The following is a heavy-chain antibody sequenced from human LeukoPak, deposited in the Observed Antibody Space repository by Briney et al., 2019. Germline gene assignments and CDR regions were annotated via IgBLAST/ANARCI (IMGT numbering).Heavy chain of an antibody. CDR3: AREVGVAAAEYYYYMDV. CDR1: GFTFSSYW. D-gene: IGHD6-13*01. Sequence: RGSLRLSCAASGFTFSSYWMNWVRQAPGKGLEWVANIKQDGSEKYYVDSVKGRFTISRDNAKNSLYLQMNSLRAEDTAVYYCAREVGVAAAEYYYYMDVWGKGTTVTVSS. J-gene: IGHJ6*03. V-gene: IGHV3-7*01. CDR2: IKQDGSEK.